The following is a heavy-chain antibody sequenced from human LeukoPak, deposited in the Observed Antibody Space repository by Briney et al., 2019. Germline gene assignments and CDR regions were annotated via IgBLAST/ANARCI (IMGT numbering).Heavy chain of an antibody. Sequence: GGSLRLSCAASGFTLSTSAMSWVRQAPGKGLEWVSVISGSAGSIYYADSVKGRFTISRDNSKNTLYLQMNSLRAEDTAVYYCAKDPALGYCSGGSCYSVDYWSQGTLVTVSS. V-gene: IGHV3-23*01. J-gene: IGHJ4*02. CDR3: AKDPALGYCSGGSCYSVDY. CDR1: GFTLSTSA. CDR2: ISGSAGSI. D-gene: IGHD2-15*01.